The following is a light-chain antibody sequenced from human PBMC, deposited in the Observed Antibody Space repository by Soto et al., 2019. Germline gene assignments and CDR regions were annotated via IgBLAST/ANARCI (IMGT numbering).Light chain of an antibody. Sequence: QSVLTQPPSASGSPGQSVAISCTGTSSDVGGYSYVSWYQQHPGKAPKLMIYEVNKRPSGVPDRFSGSKSGITASLTVSGLQAEDEADYYCSSYAGSSNVFGPGTKVIV. J-gene: IGLJ1*01. CDR3: SSYAGSSNV. CDR2: EVN. CDR1: SSDVGGYSY. V-gene: IGLV2-8*01.